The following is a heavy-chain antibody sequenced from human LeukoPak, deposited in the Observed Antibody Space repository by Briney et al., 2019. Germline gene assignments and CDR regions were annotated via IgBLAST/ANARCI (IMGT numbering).Heavy chain of an antibody. Sequence: GGSLRLSCAASGFTFSSYWMNWVRQAPGKGLEWVANIKQDGNEKYYVDSVKGRFTISRDNAKNSLYLQMNSLRAEDTAVYYCARDRIAAAGQRLDYWGQGTLVTVSS. D-gene: IGHD6-13*01. CDR2: IKQDGNEK. CDR1: GFTFSSYW. J-gene: IGHJ4*02. CDR3: ARDRIAAAGQRLDY. V-gene: IGHV3-7*01.